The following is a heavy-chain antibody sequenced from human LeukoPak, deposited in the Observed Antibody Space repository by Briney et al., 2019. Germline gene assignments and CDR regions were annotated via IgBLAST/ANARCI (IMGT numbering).Heavy chain of an antibody. CDR3: ARAPGDNWCDI. J-gene: IGHJ5*02. V-gene: IGHV4-4*09. CDR1: GGSVSSYY. Sequence: SETLSLTCTVSGGSVSSYYWIWLRQPPGKGLEWIGFISSSGSTNYNPSLKSRVSISVDTSKKQFFLNLSSLTAADTAVYYCARAPGDNWCDIWGQGTLVIVPS. D-gene: IGHD7-27*01. CDR2: ISSSGST.